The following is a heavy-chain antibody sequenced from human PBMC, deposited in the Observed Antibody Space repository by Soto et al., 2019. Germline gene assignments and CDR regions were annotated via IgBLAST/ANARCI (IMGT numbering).Heavy chain of an antibody. Sequence: SRASGYTFTSHYMHWVRQAPGQGLEWMGMIDPSGGATTYAQKFQGRVTITRDTSTTTVYMELSSLSPEDTAVYSCSSGLCQWLFDYWGQGTLVTVSS. D-gene: IGHD6-19*01. J-gene: IGHJ4*02. CDR1: GYTFTSHY. CDR2: IDPSGGAT. CDR3: SSGLCQWLFDY. V-gene: IGHV1-46*03.